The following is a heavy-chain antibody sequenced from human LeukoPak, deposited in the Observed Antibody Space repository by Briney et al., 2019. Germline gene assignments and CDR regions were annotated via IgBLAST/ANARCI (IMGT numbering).Heavy chain of an antibody. CDR2: ISGSGGST. Sequence: GGSLRPSCAASGFTFSSYAMSWVRQAPGKGLEWVSAISGSGGSTYYADSVKGRFTISRDNSKNTLYLQMNSLRAEDTAVYYCAKGSYSSGWYTYYFDYWGQGTLVTVS. CDR1: GFTFSSYA. V-gene: IGHV3-23*01. J-gene: IGHJ4*02. D-gene: IGHD6-19*01. CDR3: AKGSYSSGWYTYYFDY.